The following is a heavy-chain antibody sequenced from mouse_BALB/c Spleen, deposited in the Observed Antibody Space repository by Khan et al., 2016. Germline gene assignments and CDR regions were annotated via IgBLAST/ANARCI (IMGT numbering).Heavy chain of an antibody. V-gene: IGHV3-1*02. CDR3: TRAHGYYAMDY. J-gene: IGHJ4*01. Sequence: EVKLLESGPDLVKPSQSLSLTCTVTGYSITSGYSWHWIRQFPGNKLEWMGYIHYSGGTKYIPSLKSRISITRDTSKNQFFLQLNSVTPEYTATYYCTRAHGYYAMDYWGQGTSVTVSS. CDR2: IHYSGGT. CDR1: GYSITSGYS.